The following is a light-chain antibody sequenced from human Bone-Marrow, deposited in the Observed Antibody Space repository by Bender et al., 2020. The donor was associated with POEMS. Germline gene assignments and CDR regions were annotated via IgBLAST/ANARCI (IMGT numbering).Light chain of an antibody. J-gene: IGLJ2*01. CDR3: SSYTSGSTLVV. CDR1: TNDVGGYNY. V-gene: IGLV2-8*01. Sequence: QSALTQPPSASGSPGQSVTISCTGTTNDVGGYNYVSWYQQHPGKAPKLMISEVTKRPSGVPDRFSGSKSGNTASLTVSGLQAEDEADYYCSSYTSGSTLVVFGGGTKLTVL. CDR2: EVT.